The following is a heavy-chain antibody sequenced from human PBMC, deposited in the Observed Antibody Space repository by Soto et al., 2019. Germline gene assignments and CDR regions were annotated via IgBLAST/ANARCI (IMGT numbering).Heavy chain of an antibody. CDR1: EGTFSRFP. J-gene: IGHJ3*02. V-gene: IGHV1-69*06. CDR2: ILPLSGTP. D-gene: IGHD6-6*01. Sequence: QVQLAQSGAEVKKPGSSVKVSCKASEGTFSRFPISWVRQAPGQGLEWMGGILPLSGTPNYGQKFQGRVTISADKSTSTVYMELSSLRSGDTAVYYCAREGKYGSSEAVDIWGQGTMVTVAS. CDR3: AREGKYGSSEAVDI.